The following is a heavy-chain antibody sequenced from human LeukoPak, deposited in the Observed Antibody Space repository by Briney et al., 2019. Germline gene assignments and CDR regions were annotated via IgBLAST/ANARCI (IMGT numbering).Heavy chain of an antibody. CDR1: GYTFTSYY. Sequence: ASVKVSCKASGYTFTSYYMHWVRQAPGQGLEWMGMINPSGGSTSYARKFQGRVTMTRDTSTSTVYMELSSLRSEDTAVYYCARDFPAAGDFDYWGQGTLVTVSS. CDR2: INPSGGST. J-gene: IGHJ4*02. V-gene: IGHV1-46*01. D-gene: IGHD6-13*01. CDR3: ARDFPAAGDFDY.